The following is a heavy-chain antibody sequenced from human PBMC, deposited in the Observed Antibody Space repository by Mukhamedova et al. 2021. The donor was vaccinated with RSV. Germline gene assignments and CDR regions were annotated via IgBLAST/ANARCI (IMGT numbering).Heavy chain of an antibody. J-gene: IGHJ3*02. Sequence: GLECMGGFDPEDGVTIYAQKFQGRVTMTEDTSTDTAYMELSSLRSEDTAVYYCATAISGWKGHAFDIWGQGTMVTVSS. CDR2: FDPEDGVT. D-gene: IGHD6-19*01. V-gene: IGHV1-24*01. CDR3: ATAISGWKGHAFDI.